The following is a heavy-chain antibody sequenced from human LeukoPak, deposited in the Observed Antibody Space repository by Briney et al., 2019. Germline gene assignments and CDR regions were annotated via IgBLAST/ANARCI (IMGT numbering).Heavy chain of an antibody. CDR1: GYTFTGYY. V-gene: IGHV1-18*04. D-gene: IGHD3-22*01. J-gene: IGHJ4*02. CDR3: ARVSIMIVMGGPSDY. Sequence: ASVKVSCKASGYTFTGYYMHWVRQAPGQGLEWMGWISAYNGNTNYAQKLQGRVTMTTDTSTSTAYMELRSLRSDDTAVYYCARVSIMIVMGGPSDYWGQGTLVTVSS. CDR2: ISAYNGNT.